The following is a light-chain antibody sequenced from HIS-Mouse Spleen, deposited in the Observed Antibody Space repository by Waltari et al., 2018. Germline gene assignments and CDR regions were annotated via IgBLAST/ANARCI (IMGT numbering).Light chain of an antibody. CDR3: YSTDSSGNHRV. Sequence: SYELTQPPSVSVSPGQTARIPCSGDALPKKYAYWYQQKSGQAPVLVIYEDSNRPSGIPERFSGSSSGTMATLTISGAQVEDEADYYCYSTDSSGNHRVFGGGTKLTVL. CDR2: EDS. V-gene: IGLV3-10*01. J-gene: IGLJ3*02. CDR1: ALPKKY.